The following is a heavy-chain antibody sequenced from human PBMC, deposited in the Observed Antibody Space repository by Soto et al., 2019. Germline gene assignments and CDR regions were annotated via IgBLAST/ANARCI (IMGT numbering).Heavy chain of an antibody. CDR3: ARELGYCSSTSCHGWFDP. J-gene: IGHJ5*02. Sequence: QVQLVQSGAEVKKPGSSVKVSCKASGGTFSSYAISWVRQAPGQGLEWMGGIIPIFGTANYAQKFQGRVTITADESPGTAYMELSSLRSEDTAVYYCARELGYCSSTSCHGWFDPWGQGTLVTVSS. D-gene: IGHD2-2*01. V-gene: IGHV1-69*01. CDR1: GGTFSSYA. CDR2: IIPIFGTA.